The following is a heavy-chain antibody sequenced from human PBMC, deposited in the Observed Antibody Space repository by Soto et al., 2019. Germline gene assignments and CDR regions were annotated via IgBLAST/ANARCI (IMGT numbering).Heavy chain of an antibody. Sequence: GGSLRLSCAASGFTFDDYAMHWVRQAPGKGLEWVSGISWNSGSIGYADSVKGRFTISRDNAKNSLYLQMNSLRAEDTALYYCAKDGVVPGVDSLYYYYYMDVWGKGTTVTVSS. CDR2: ISWNSGSI. CDR3: AKDGVVPGVDSLYYYYYMDV. J-gene: IGHJ6*03. CDR1: GFTFDDYA. V-gene: IGHV3-9*01. D-gene: IGHD2-2*01.